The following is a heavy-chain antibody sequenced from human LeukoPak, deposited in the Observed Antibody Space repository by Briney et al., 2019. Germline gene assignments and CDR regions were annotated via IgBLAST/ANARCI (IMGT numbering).Heavy chain of an antibody. CDR3: AKDMAWQQLPGEPRFDY. Sequence: PGGSLRLSCAASGFTFSSYAMSWVRQAPGKGLEWVSAISGSGGSTYYADSVKGRFTISRDNSKNTLYLQMNSLRADDTAVYYCAKDMAWQQLPGEPRFDYWGQGTLVTVSS. CDR2: ISGSGGST. CDR1: GFTFSSYA. V-gene: IGHV3-23*01. J-gene: IGHJ4*02. D-gene: IGHD6-13*01.